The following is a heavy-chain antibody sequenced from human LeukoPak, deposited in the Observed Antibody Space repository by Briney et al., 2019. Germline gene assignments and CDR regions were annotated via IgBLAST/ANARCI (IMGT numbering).Heavy chain of an antibody. CDR2: ISYSGST. J-gene: IGHJ3*02. Sequence: GSLRLSCAASGFTFTDAWMSWVRQPPGKGLEWIGYISYSGSTNYNPSLKSRVTISVDTSKNQFSLKLSSVTAADTAVYYCARVVRAVAGTKGGCAFDIWGQGTMVTVSS. V-gene: IGHV4-59*12. CDR1: GFTFTDAW. CDR3: ARVVRAVAGTKGGCAFDI. D-gene: IGHD6-19*01.